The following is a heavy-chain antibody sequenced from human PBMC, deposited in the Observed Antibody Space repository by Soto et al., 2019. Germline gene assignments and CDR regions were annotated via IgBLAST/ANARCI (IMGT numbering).Heavy chain of an antibody. J-gene: IGHJ3*01. Sequence: SETLSLTCTVSGGSLSSYYWTWIRQSPGKGLEWIGYVYFSGNTNYNPSLKSRVTISIDTSKNQFSLRLASVTAADTAFYYCGSVRPSGYVLSWGQGTMVTVS. CDR3: GSVRPSGYVLS. V-gene: IGHV4-59*01. D-gene: IGHD6-25*01. CDR1: GGSLSSYY. CDR2: VYFSGNT.